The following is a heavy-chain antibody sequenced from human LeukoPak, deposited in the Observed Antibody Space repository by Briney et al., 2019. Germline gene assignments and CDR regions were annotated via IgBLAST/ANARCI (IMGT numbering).Heavy chain of an antibody. V-gene: IGHV3-21*01. CDR3: ARDLWGYGDYSY. Sequence: GGSLRLSCAASGFTFSSYSMNWVRQAPGKGLEWVSSISSSSSYIYYADSVKGRFTISRDNAKNSLYLQMNSLRAEDTAVYYCARDLWGYGDYSYWGQGTLVTVSS. CDR1: GFTFSSYS. CDR2: ISSSSSYI. D-gene: IGHD4-17*01. J-gene: IGHJ4*02.